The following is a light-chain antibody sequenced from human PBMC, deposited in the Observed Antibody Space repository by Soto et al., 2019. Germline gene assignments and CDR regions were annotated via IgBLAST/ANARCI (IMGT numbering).Light chain of an antibody. V-gene: IGKV1-39*01. CDR1: QSISKH. CDR3: QLSYSSPPT. Sequence: DIQMTQSPSSLSESVEDRVSITCRASQSISKHLNWYQQKPGKAPKLLIFAASSLQSGVPSRFSGRRSGPDFTLTISSLQPEDFATYYCQLSYSSPPTFAPGTKVEIK. CDR2: AAS. J-gene: IGKJ1*01.